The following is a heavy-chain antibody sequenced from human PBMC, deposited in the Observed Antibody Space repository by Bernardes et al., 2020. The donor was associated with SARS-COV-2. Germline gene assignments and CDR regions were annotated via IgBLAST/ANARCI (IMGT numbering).Heavy chain of an antibody. V-gene: IGHV3-66*02. D-gene: IGHD6-13*01. CDR2: IYSGGST. CDR3: ARDCGAAAARTCYYYYGMDV. CDR1: GFTVSSNY. Sequence: GGSLCLSCAASGFTVSSNYMSWVRQAPGKGLEWVSVIYSGGSTYYADSVKGRFTISRDNSKNTLYLQMNSLRAEDTAVYYCARDCGAAAARTCYYYYGMDVWGQGT. J-gene: IGHJ6*02.